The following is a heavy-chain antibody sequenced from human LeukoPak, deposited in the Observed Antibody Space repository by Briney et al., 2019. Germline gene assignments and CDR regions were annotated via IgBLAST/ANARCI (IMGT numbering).Heavy chain of an antibody. CDR2: IYYTGNT. D-gene: IGHD3-16*01. CDR1: GDSVSSGSYY. J-gene: IGHJ4*02. CDR3: ARHPRGGPYFDY. Sequence: SETLSLTCTVSGDSVSSGSYYWSWVPQPPGKGLEWIGYIYYTGNTNYNPSLKSRVTISVDTSKNHFSLKLNSVTAAGTAVYFCARHPRGGPYFDYWGQGTLVTVSS. V-gene: IGHV4-61*03.